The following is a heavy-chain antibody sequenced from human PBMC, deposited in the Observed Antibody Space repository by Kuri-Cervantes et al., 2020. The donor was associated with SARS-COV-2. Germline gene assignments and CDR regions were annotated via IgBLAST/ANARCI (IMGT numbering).Heavy chain of an antibody. CDR3: ARDLVRIGGSSWYSAFDI. J-gene: IGHJ3*02. CDR2: ISSNGGST. V-gene: IGHV3-64*01. CDR1: GFTFSSYA. D-gene: IGHD6-13*01. Sequence: GESLKISCAASGFTFSSYAMSWVRQAPGKGLEYVSAISSNGGSTYYANSVKGRFTISRDNSKNTLYLQMGSLRAEDTAVYYCARDLVRIGGSSWYSAFDIWGQGTMATVSS.